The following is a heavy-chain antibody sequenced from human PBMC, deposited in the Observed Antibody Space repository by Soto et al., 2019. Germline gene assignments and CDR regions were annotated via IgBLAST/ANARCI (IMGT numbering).Heavy chain of an antibody. CDR2: IIPMLGVR. CDR3: TIRRWSGEVFDM. V-gene: IGHV1-69*02. J-gene: IGHJ3*02. Sequence: QVQLVQSGAEVKKPGSSVKVSCKASGGTFSTYSMFWVRQAPGQGLEWMGRIIPMLGVRNYAQRFQDRVTITADKSTATVHMELSSLRSEDTALYYCTIRRWSGEVFDMWGQGTMVNVSS. D-gene: IGHD2-15*01. CDR1: GGTFSTYS.